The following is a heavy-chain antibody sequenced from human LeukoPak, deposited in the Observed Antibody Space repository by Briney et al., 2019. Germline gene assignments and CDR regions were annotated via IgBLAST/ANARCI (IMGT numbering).Heavy chain of an antibody. D-gene: IGHD3-10*01. CDR3: AGWYGERLSLFAY. CDR2: IYHSGST. CDR1: GYSISRGYY. V-gene: IGHV4-38-2*01. Sequence: SETLSLTCAVSGYSISRGYYWGWIRQPPGKGLEWIGSIYHSGSTYYNPSLRSRVTISVDTSKNQFSLNVRSVTAADTAVYYCAGWYGERLSLFAYWGQGALVTVSS. J-gene: IGHJ4*02.